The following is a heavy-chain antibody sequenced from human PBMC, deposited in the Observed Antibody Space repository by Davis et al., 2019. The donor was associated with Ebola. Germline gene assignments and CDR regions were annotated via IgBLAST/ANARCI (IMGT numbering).Heavy chain of an antibody. CDR3: AKVKLFGVVTLGAFDI. V-gene: IGHV3-23*01. D-gene: IGHD3-3*01. CDR1: GFTFSSYA. CDR2: ISGSGGST. J-gene: IGHJ3*02. Sequence: GESLKISCAASGFTFSSYAMSWVRQAPGKGLEWVSAISGSGGSTYYADSVKGRFTISRDNSKNTLYLQMNSLRAEDTAVYYCAKVKLFGVVTLGAFDIWGQGTMVTVSS.